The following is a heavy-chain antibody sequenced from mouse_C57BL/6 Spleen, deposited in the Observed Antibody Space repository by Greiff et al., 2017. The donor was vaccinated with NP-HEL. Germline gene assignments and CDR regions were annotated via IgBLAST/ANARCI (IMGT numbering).Heavy chain of an antibody. CDR2: ISPGDGDT. CDR3: ASGGYYYFDY. V-gene: IGHV1-82*01. Sequence: QVQLQQSGPELVKPGASVKISCKASGYAFSSSWMNWVKQRPGKGLEWIGRISPGDGDTNYNGKFKGKATLTADKSSSTAYMQLSSLTSEDSAVYFCASGGYYYFDYWGQGTTLTVSS. CDR1: GYAFSSSW. J-gene: IGHJ2*01. D-gene: IGHD2-14*01.